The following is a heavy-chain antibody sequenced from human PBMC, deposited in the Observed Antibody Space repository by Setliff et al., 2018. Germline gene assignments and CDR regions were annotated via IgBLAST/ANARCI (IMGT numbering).Heavy chain of an antibody. J-gene: IGHJ5*02. CDR1: GDSIGRGGYY. CDR2: IYYSGST. CDR3: ARDRRGGYGAINWFDP. Sequence: TSETLSLTCSVSGDSIGRGGYYWSWIRQQPGKGLEWIASIYYSGSTYYNPSLKSRLRVSVDSSKNQFYLDLSSVTAADTAVYYCARDRRGGYGAINWFDPWGQGTLVTVSS. V-gene: IGHV4-31*03. D-gene: IGHD3-16*01.